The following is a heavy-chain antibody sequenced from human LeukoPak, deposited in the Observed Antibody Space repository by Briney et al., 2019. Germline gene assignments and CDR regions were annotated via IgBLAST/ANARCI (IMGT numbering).Heavy chain of an antibody. CDR3: ARARRDILTGYSPWSWFDP. D-gene: IGHD3-9*01. Sequence: SVKVSCKASGGTFSSYAISWVRQAPGQGLEWMGGIIPIFGTANYAQKFQGRVTITADESTSTAYMELSSLRSEDTAVYYCARARRDILTGYSPWSWFDPWGQGTLVTVSS. J-gene: IGHJ5*02. V-gene: IGHV1-69*13. CDR1: GGTFSSYA. CDR2: IIPIFGTA.